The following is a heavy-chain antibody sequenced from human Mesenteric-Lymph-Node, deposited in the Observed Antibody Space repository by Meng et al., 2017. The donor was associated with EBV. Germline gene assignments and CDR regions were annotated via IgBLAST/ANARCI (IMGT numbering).Heavy chain of an antibody. CDR1: GGSITSSNW. Sequence: QVHPQGSGPGLVKPSGTLSLPGDVSGGSITSSNWWSWFRQPPGKGLEWIGEIFHSGSAKYNPSLKSRVTISVDKSKNHFSLRLSSVTAADTAVYYCVRRVVVMKEEELDHWGQGTLVTVSS. D-gene: IGHD3-22*01. V-gene: IGHV4-4*02. CDR3: VRRVVVMKEEELDH. CDR2: IFHSGSA. J-gene: IGHJ4*02.